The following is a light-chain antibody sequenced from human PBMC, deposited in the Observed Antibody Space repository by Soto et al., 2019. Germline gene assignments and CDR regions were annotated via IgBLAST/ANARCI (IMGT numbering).Light chain of an antibody. CDR2: DAS. CDR3: QQYYFWPRT. V-gene: IGKV3-15*01. Sequence: TQYPAGLSCSAGGGASLSCRASQSVSDNLAWYQQTRGQAPRLLIFDASTRAPGIPARFSASGSGTDFTLTINSLQSEDSAIYFCQQYYFWPRTFGQGTKVDI. CDR1: QSVSDN. J-gene: IGKJ1*01.